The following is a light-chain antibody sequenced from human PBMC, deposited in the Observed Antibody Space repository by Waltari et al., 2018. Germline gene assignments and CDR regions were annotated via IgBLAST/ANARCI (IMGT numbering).Light chain of an antibody. Sequence: QSALTQPASVSGSPGQSITISCTGTSSDIGGYDYVAWYQQHPGKLPNLRIYDLTKRPSGVSARFAGPRSGNPASLPISGLQADDEADYYCGSYTSSGTLLFGGGTTLTVL. V-gene: IGLV2-14*01. CDR2: DLT. CDR3: GSYTSSGTLL. CDR1: SSDIGGYDY. J-gene: IGLJ3*02.